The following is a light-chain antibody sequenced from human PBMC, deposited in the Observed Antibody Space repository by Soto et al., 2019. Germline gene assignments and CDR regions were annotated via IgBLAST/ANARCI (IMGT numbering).Light chain of an antibody. CDR3: QQTFSAPSIN. CDR2: AAS. J-gene: IGKJ5*01. Sequence: DIQITQSPSALSASVVDRVTITCLASQTITYYVNWSQQKPGGAPKLLIYAASNLQSGVPSRFSGSGSGTDYTLTISSLHPEDVATYYCQQTFSAPSINFGQGTRLEIK. V-gene: IGKV1-39*01. CDR1: QTITYY.